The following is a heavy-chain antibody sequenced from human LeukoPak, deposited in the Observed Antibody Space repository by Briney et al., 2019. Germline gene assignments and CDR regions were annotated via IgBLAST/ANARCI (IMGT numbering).Heavy chain of an antibody. J-gene: IGHJ4*02. Sequence: SEXLSLTCTVSGGSISSSSYYWGWVRQPPGRGGEWVGSIYYSAITYSTPSLTRRLTISVATSKNQFSLNLSSVTAADTAVYYCTRHGFDTSGSYSDYFDYWGQGTLVTVSS. CDR1: GGSISSSSYY. D-gene: IGHD6-19*01. CDR2: IYYSAIT. CDR3: TRHGFDTSGSYSDYFDY. V-gene: IGHV4-39*01.